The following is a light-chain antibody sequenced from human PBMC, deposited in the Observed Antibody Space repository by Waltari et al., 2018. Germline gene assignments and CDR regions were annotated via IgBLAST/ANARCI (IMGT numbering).Light chain of an antibody. CDR2: EVD. Sequence: QSALTQPASLSGPPGQSIPIPCTGPSRDVGYYNRSSWYQHHPGKAPKLLNYEVDKRPSGISNRFSGSKSGNTASLTISGLQAEDEADYYCCSYVRSVSFVFGGGTKLTVL. CDR3: CSYVRSVSFV. CDR1: SRDVGYYNR. V-gene: IGLV2-23*02. J-gene: IGLJ2*01.